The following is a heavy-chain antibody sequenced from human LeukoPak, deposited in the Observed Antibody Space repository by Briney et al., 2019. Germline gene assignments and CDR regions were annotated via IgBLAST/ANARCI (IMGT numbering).Heavy chain of an antibody. Sequence: GAAVKVSCKASGYTFTSYSISWVRQAPGQGLEWMGGIIPIFGTANYAQKFQGRVTITADESTNTAYMELSSLRSEDTAVYYCARDLESRATAMANVGFDYWGQGTLVTVSS. V-gene: IGHV1-69*13. CDR3: ARDLESRATAMANVGFDY. CDR1: GYTFTSYS. D-gene: IGHD5-18*01. CDR2: IIPIFGTA. J-gene: IGHJ4*02.